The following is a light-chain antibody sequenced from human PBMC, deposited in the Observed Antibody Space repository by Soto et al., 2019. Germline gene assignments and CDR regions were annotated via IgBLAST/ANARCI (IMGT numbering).Light chain of an antibody. CDR1: TGAVTSGHY. CDR3: LLSYSGARVV. Sequence: QAVVTQEPSLTVSPGGTVTLTCGSSTGAVTSGHYPYWFQQKPGQAPRTLIYDTSNKHSWTPARFPGSLLGGKAALTLSGAQPEDEAEYYCLLSYSGARVVFGGGTQLTVL. V-gene: IGLV7-46*01. J-gene: IGLJ2*01. CDR2: DTS.